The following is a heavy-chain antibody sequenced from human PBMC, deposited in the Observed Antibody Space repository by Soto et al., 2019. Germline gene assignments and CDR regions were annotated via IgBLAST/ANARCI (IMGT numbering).Heavy chain of an antibody. D-gene: IGHD6-19*01. CDR1: GFTFSSYW. Sequence: GGSLRLSCAASGFTFSSYWMSWVRQAPGKGLEWVANIKQDGSEKYYVDSVKGRFTISRDNAKNSLYLQMNSLRAEDTAVYYCARRREGRGWYYYYYGMDVWGQGTMVTVSS. J-gene: IGHJ6*02. CDR3: ARRREGRGWYYYYYGMDV. CDR2: IKQDGSEK. V-gene: IGHV3-7*01.